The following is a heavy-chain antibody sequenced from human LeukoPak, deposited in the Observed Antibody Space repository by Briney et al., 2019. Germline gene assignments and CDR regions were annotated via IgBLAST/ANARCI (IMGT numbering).Heavy chain of an antibody. CDR1: GGSISSGGYY. J-gene: IGHJ4*02. CDR2: IYYSGST. Sequence: SQTLSLTCTVSGGSISSGGYYWSWIRQHPGKGLEWIGYIYYSGSTYYNPSLKSRVTTSVDTSKNQFSLKLSSVTAADTAVYYCASGGGSSGPGIYFDYWGQGTLVTVSS. D-gene: IGHD3-22*01. CDR3: ASGGGSSGPGIYFDY. V-gene: IGHV4-31*03.